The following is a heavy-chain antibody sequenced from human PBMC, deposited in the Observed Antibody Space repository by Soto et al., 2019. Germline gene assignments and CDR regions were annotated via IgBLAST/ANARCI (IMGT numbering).Heavy chain of an antibody. Sequence: SETLSLTCTFSGGSITSGGYYLSWIRQHPGKGLEWIGYIYYSGFTYYNPSLKSRVTISVDTSKNQFSLKLSSVTAADTAVYYCARSVFPWGQGTLVTVSS. CDR2: IYYSGFT. V-gene: IGHV4-31*03. CDR3: ARSVFP. J-gene: IGHJ5*02. CDR1: GGSITSGGYY.